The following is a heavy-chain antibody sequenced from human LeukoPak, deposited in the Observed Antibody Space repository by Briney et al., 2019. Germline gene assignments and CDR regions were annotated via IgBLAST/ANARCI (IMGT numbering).Heavy chain of an antibody. J-gene: IGHJ5*02. CDR1: GYTFTVYY. D-gene: IGHD3-9*01. Sequence: ASVKVSCKASGYTFTVYYMHWVRQAPGQGLEWMGRINPNSGGTNYAQKFQGRVTMTRDTSISTAYMELSRLRSDDTAVYYCASADRDGYFDFSWGQGTLVTVSS. V-gene: IGHV1-2*06. CDR3: ASADRDGYFDFS. CDR2: INPNSGGT.